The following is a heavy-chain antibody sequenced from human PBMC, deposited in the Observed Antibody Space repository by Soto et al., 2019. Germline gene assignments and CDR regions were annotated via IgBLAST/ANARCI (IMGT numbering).Heavy chain of an antibody. J-gene: IGHJ4*02. CDR3: ARGTGEYDVSWGYFHY. CDR2: IWYDGSGE. CDR1: GFTFTRFG. D-gene: IGHD3-22*01. Sequence: QVQLVESGGGVVQPGKSLRLSCAASGFTFTRFGMHWVRQAPGKGLEWVASIWYDGSGEHYADPVRGRFTISRDNSNNTMYLQTNTPSAEDTAVYFCARGTGEYDVSWGYFHYWGQGTPVTVSS. V-gene: IGHV3-33*01.